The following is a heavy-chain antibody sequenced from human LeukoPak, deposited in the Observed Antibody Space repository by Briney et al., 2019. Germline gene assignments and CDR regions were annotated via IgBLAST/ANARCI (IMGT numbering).Heavy chain of an antibody. V-gene: IGHV1-2*06. D-gene: IGHD3-16*02. Sequence: ASVKVSCKASGYIFAGHYMHWVRQAPGQGLEWMGRINPNSGGTNYAQKFQGRVTMTRDTSISTAYMELSRLRSDDTAVYYCARGIMITFGGVIDPDYWGQGTLVTVSS. CDR1: GYIFAGHY. J-gene: IGHJ4*02. CDR3: ARGIMITFGGVIDPDY. CDR2: INPNSGGT.